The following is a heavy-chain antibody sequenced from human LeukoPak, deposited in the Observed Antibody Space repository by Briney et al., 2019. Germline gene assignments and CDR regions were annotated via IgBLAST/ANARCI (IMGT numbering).Heavy chain of an antibody. J-gene: IGHJ4*02. CDR3: ARDGYCSSTSCYRAYFDY. CDR2: IYYSGST. D-gene: IGHD2-2*02. CDR1: GGSISTSNYY. Sequence: SETLSLTCTVSGGSISTSNYYWGWIRQPPGKGLEWIGNIYYSGSTYYNPSLNSRVTISVDTSKNQFSLKLSSVTAADTAVYYCARDGYCSSTSCYRAYFDYWGQGTLVTVSS. V-gene: IGHV4-39*07.